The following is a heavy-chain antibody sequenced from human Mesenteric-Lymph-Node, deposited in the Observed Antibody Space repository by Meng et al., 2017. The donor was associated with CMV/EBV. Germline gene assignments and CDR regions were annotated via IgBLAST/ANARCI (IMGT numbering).Heavy chain of an antibody. D-gene: IGHD2/OR15-2a*01. J-gene: IGHJ4*02. Sequence: LSGAASGCTFNKYFMSWIRQAPGKGLEWSSYISSLGTTIYYADSLKGRFTISRDNSRNSLYLQLNSLRAEDTAVYYCARVSITWYYDFWGQGTLVTVSS. V-gene: IGHV3-11*04. CDR2: ISSLGTTI. CDR1: GCTFNKYF. CDR3: ARVSITWYYDF.